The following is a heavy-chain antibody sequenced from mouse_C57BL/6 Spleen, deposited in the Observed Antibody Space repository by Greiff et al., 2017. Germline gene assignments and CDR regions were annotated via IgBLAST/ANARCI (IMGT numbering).Heavy chain of an antibody. Sequence: EVQLQQSGPELVKPGASVKISCKASGYTFTDYYMNWVKQSHGKSLEWIGDINPNNGGTSYNQKFKGKATLTVDKSSSTAYMELRSLTSEDSAVYYCARTYYGNWGDYWGQGTTLTVSS. V-gene: IGHV1-26*01. CDR3: ARTYYGNWGDY. CDR1: GYTFTDYY. CDR2: INPNNGGT. D-gene: IGHD2-10*01. J-gene: IGHJ2*01.